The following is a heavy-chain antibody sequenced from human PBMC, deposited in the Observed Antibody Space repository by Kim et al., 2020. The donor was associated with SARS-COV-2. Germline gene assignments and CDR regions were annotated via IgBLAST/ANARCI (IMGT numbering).Heavy chain of an antibody. CDR2: SSGGVGDT. Sequence: GGSLRLSCVASGFTFSVYGMTWVRQAPGKGLEWVAISSGGVGDTYYADSVKGRFTISRDNSKNRLYLKMNSLRAEDTAVYFCANLLSWGHGTLVTVS. CDR3: ANLLS. J-gene: IGHJ4*01. D-gene: IGHD2-8*02. CDR1: GFTFSVYG. V-gene: IGHV3-23*01.